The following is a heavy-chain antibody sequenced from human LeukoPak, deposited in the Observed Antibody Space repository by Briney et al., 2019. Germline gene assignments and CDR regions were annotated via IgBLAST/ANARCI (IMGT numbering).Heavy chain of an antibody. D-gene: IGHD5-12*01. V-gene: IGHV3-23*01. CDR3: ALDLVIVATMTYPEY. J-gene: IGHJ4*02. CDR1: VFPLSSYA. CDR2: ISASGGST. Sequence: GGSLRLSCGASVFPLSSYAMTWVRQPPRKGLEWLSTISASGGSTFFADSVKGRFTIYRDSSKNTLYLKMNSVRGEDTCVYYSALDLVIVATMTYPEYWGEGPLVTVSS.